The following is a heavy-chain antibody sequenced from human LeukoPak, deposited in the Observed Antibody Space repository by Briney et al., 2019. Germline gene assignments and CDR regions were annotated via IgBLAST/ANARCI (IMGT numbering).Heavy chain of an antibody. CDR1: GFTFSSYA. V-gene: IGHV3-30*02. D-gene: IGHD2-2*01. CDR3: AKDDCSSTSCYDGYFDL. CDR2: IRFDGSNK. J-gene: IGHJ4*02. Sequence: PGGSLRLSCAASGFTFSSYAMHWVRQAPGKGLEWVAFIRFDGSNKYYADSVKGRFTISRDNSKNTLYLQMNSLRAEDTAMYYCAKDDCSSTSCYDGYFDLWGEGTLVSVFS.